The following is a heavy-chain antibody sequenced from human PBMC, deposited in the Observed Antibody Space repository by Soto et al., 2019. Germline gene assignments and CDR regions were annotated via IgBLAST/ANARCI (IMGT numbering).Heavy chain of an antibody. Sequence: GGSLRLSCAASGFTFNSYAMSWVRQAPGKGLEWVSAISGSGGSTYYADSVKGRFTISRDNSKNTLYLQMNSLRAEDTAVYYCAKVKSAFGGVIVTAANDYWGQGTLVTVSS. V-gene: IGHV3-23*01. CDR1: GFTFNSYA. CDR2: ISGSGGST. CDR3: AKVKSAFGGVIVTAANDY. D-gene: IGHD3-16*02. J-gene: IGHJ4*02.